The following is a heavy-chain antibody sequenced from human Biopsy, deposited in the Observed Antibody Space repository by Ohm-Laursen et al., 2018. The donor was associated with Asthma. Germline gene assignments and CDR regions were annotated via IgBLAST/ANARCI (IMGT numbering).Heavy chain of an antibody. D-gene: IGHD2-15*01. V-gene: IGHV4-34*01. CDR1: GGSFSNYY. Sequence: GTLSLTCAVYGGSFSNYYWTWIRPPPGKGLEWIGEINHRGSTNYNPSLKSRVTLSVDTSKNQFSVKLRSVTAADTAVYYCARGGYCSGGNCYLRRPSHPVSYFDLWGRGTLVTVSS. J-gene: IGHJ2*01. CDR2: INHRGST. CDR3: ARGGYCSGGNCYLRRPSHPVSYFDL.